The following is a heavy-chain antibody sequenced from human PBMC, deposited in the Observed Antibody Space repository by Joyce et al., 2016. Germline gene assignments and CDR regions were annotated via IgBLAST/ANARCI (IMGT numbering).Heavy chain of an antibody. J-gene: IGHJ4*02. Sequence: QVQLQQWGAGLLKPSETLSLTCAVDGESFLGYNWTWIRQSPGKGLEWIGEIHHSGTTDYHPSLKRRLTISVDTSKTQFSLRLSSVTAADTAMYYCARGFLSAGSYLQYWGQGVLVTVSS. CDR1: GESFLGYN. V-gene: IGHV4-34*01. D-gene: IGHD3-10*01. CDR2: IHHSGTT. CDR3: ARGFLSAGSYLQY.